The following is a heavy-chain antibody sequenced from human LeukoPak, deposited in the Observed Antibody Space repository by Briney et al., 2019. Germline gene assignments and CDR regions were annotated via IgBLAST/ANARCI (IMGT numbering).Heavy chain of an antibody. CDR1: GYRFPSYW. CDR3: ARRDTIFGVVTYWYFDL. CDR2: IYPGDSDT. J-gene: IGHJ2*01. Sequence: GESLKIYCKGSGYRFPSYWIAWVRQMPGKGLEWMGIIYPGDSDTRYSPSFQGQVTISADKSISTAYLQWSSLKASVTLMYYRARRDTIFGVVTYWYFDLGGRGTLVTVSS. V-gene: IGHV5-51*01. D-gene: IGHD3-3*01.